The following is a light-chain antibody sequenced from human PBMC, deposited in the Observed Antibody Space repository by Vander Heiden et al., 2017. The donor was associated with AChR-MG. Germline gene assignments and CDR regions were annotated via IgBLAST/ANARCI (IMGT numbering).Light chain of an antibody. CDR1: SSDIGNYNL. Sequence: QSALTQPASVSGSPGQSITISCTGTSSDIGNYNLVSWYQQYPGKAPKLMIYDVNKRPSGVSTRFSGSKSGNTASLTISGLQAEDDADYYCCSYAGSSSVVFGGGTKLTVL. CDR2: DVN. CDR3: CSYAGSSSVV. J-gene: IGLJ2*01. V-gene: IGLV2-23*02.